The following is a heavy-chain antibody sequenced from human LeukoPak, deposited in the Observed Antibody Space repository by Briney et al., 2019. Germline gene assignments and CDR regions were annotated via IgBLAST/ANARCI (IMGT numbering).Heavy chain of an antibody. Sequence: GASVKVSCKVSGYTLTELSVHWVRQAPGKGLEWMGGFDPEDGETIYAQKFQGRVTMTEDTSTDTAYMELSSLRSEDTAVYYCATLYCSSTSCYKGFDYWGQGTLVTVSS. D-gene: IGHD2-2*02. CDR1: GYTLTELS. CDR2: FDPEDGET. CDR3: ATLYCSSTSCYKGFDY. J-gene: IGHJ4*02. V-gene: IGHV1-24*01.